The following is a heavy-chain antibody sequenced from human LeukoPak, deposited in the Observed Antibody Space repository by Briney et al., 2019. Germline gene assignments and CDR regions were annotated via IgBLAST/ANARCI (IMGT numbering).Heavy chain of an antibody. CDR2: IIPIFGTT. CDR1: GGTFSNYA. CDR3: ARRYCTNGVCYDDRGAFDI. J-gene: IGHJ3*02. Sequence: GASVNVSCKASGGTFSNYAISWVRQAPGQGLEWMGEIIPIFGTTNYAQKFQGRVTITADKSTSTAYMELSSLRSEDTAVYYCARRYCTNGVCYDDRGAFDIWGQGTMVTVSS. D-gene: IGHD2-8*01. V-gene: IGHV1-69*06.